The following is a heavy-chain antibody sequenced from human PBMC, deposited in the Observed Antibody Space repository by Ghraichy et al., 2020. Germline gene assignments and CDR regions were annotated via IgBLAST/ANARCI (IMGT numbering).Heavy chain of an antibody. V-gene: IGHV1-69*13. CDR3: ARVGCSSTSCYISAAGSMDV. CDR1: GGTFSSYA. J-gene: IGHJ6*02. D-gene: IGHD2-2*02. CDR2: IIPIFGTA. Sequence: SVKVSRKASGGTFSSYAISWVRQAPGQGLEWMGGIIPIFGTANYAQKFQGRVTITADESTSTAYMELSSLRSEDTAVYYCARVGCSSTSCYISAAGSMDVWGQGTTVTVSS.